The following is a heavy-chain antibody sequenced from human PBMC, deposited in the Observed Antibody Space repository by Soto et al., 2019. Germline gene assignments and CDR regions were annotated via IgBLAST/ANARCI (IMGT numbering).Heavy chain of an antibody. D-gene: IGHD4-17*01. J-gene: IGHJ4*02. CDR2: IRGSGGST. V-gene: IGHV3-23*01. CDR1: GFSITNYA. Sequence: EVQLLESGGDLVQPGGSLRLSCAASGFSITNYAMTWVRQAPGKGLEWVAGIRGSGGSTYYADSVKGRFIISKDNSKNTLYQQMNGLRAADTGIYYCAKDLDYRHYFRRPDHWGQG. CDR3: AKDLDYRHYFRRPDH.